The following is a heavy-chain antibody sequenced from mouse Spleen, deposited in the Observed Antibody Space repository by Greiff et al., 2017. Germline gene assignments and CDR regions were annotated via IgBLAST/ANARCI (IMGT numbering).Heavy chain of an antibody. CDR1: GYTFTDYY. CDR3: ARSSEDFDY. CDR2: INPNNGGT. Sequence: VQLQQSGPELVRPGASVKISCKASGYTFTDYYMNWVKQSHGKSLEWIGDINPNNGGTSYNQKFKGKATVTVDKSSSTAYMELRSLTSEDSAVYYCARSSEDFDYWGQGTTLTVSS. V-gene: IGHV1-26*01. J-gene: IGHJ2*01.